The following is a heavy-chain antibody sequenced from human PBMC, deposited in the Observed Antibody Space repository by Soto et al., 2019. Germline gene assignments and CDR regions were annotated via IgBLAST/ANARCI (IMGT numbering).Heavy chain of an antibody. Sequence: PSETLSLTCTVSGGSISSSSYYWGWIRQPPGKGLEWIGYIYYTGSTDYNPSLKSRVTISVDTSKNQFSLKLSSVAAADTAVYYCARERLYFFDSNGDHPDAFDYWGQGTLVTVSS. CDR1: GGSISSSSYY. V-gene: IGHV4-61*01. CDR2: IYYTGST. J-gene: IGHJ4*02. CDR3: ARERLYFFDSNGDHPDAFDY. D-gene: IGHD2-8*01.